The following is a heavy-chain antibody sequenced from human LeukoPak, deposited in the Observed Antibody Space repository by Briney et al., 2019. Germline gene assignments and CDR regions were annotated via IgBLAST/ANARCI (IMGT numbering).Heavy chain of an antibody. CDR1: GFTFSSYG. CDR3: AKSHRGYAPRRTYYYYMDV. CDR2: ISGSGGST. V-gene: IGHV3-23*01. Sequence: GGSLRLSCAAFGFTFSSYGMSWVRQAPGKGLEWVSVISGSGGSTYYAASVKGRFTISRDNSKNTLYLQMNSLRAEDTAVYYCAKSHRGYAPRRTYYYYMDVWGKGTTVTVSS. D-gene: IGHD5-12*01. J-gene: IGHJ6*03.